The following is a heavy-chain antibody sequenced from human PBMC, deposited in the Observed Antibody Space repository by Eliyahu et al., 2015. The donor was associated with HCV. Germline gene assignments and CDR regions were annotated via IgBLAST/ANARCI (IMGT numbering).Heavy chain of an antibody. CDR1: GFXFSSXA. V-gene: IGHV3-23*01. D-gene: IGHD2-15*01. CDR2: ISGSGGST. J-gene: IGHJ4*02. CDR3: AIHRPHIVVVVAATDRIIDY. Sequence: EVQLLESGGGLVQPGGSLRLSCAASGFXFSSXAXSWVRQAPGKGLEWVSAISGSGGSTYYADSVKGRFTISRDNSKNTLYLQMNSLRAEDTAVYYCAIHRPHIVVVVAATDRIIDYWGQGTLVTVSS.